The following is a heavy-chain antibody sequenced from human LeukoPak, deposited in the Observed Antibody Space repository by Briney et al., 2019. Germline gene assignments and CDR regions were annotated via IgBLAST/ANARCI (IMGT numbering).Heavy chain of an antibody. CDR1: GGTFSSYA. J-gene: IGHJ4*02. CDR2: IIPIFGTA. V-gene: IGHV1-69*05. Sequence: ASVKVSCKASGGTFSSYAISWVRQGPGQGLEWVGGIIPIFGTANYAQKFQGRVTITTDESTSTAYMELSSLRSEDTAVYYCARGSFSGSGGYYNFDYWGQGTLVTVSS. CDR3: ARGSFSGSGGYYNFDY. D-gene: IGHD3-10*01.